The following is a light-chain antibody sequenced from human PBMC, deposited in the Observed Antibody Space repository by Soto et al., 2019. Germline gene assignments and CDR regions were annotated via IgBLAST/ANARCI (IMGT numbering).Light chain of an antibody. CDR1: QSISSY. J-gene: IGKJ2*01. CDR3: QQSYSTPYT. Sequence: DIQMTQSPSSLSASVGDRVTITRRASQSISSYLNWYQQKPGKAPNLLIYAASSFQSGVPSRFSGSGSGTDFTLTITSLQPEDFATYYCQQSYSTPYTFGQGTKLEI. V-gene: IGKV1-39*01. CDR2: AAS.